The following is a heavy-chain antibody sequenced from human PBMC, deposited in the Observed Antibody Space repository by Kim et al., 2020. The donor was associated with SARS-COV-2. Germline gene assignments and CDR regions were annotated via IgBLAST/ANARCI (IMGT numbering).Heavy chain of an antibody. CDR2: ISWNSCTI. D-gene: IGHD3-10*01. V-gene: IGHV3-9*01. CDR3: AKDSGMVREDYGMDV. J-gene: IGHJ6*02. CDR1: GFTFDDYA. Sequence: GGSLRLSCAASGFTFDDYAMHWVRQAPGKGLEWVSGISWNSCTIGYADSVKGRFTISRDNAKNSLYLQMNSLRAEDTALYYCAKDSGMVREDYGMDVWGQGTTVTVSS.